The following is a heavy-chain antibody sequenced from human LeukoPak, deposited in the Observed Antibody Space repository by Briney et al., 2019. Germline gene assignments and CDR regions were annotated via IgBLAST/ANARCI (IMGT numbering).Heavy chain of an antibody. D-gene: IGHD3-22*01. CDR1: GGSISSSNYY. V-gene: IGHV4-39*01. J-gene: IGHJ4*02. CDR3: ARRDSSAYYYAFGY. Sequence: PSETLSLTCTVSGGSISSSNYYWGWIRRPPGKGLEWIGNIFYSGSTYYNPSLKSRVTISVDTSKNQFSLKLSSVTAADTAIYYCARRDSSAYYYAFGYWGQGTLVTVSS. CDR2: IFYSGST.